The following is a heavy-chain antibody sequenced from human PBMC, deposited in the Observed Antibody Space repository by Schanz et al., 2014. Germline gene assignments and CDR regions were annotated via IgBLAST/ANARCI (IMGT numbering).Heavy chain of an antibody. Sequence: EVPLLESGGGLVQPGGSLRLSCLASGFAFSSYGMNWLRQAPGKGLEWVSSFNDGGVNKYYADSVKGRFTISSDNSKSTLYLQMSSLRAEDTAVYYCAKSQGSSFDSWGQGTLVTVSS. J-gene: IGHJ4*02. V-gene: IGHV3-23*01. CDR2: FNDGGVNK. D-gene: IGHD6-13*01. CDR3: AKSQGSSFDS. CDR1: GFAFSSYG.